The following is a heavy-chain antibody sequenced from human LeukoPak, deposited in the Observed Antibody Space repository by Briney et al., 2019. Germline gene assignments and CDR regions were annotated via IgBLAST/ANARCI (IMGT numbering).Heavy chain of an antibody. D-gene: IGHD4-23*01. V-gene: IGHV4-34*01. CDR3: ARDYGGNSD. CDR1: GGSFSGYY. CDR2: INHSGST. J-gene: IGHJ4*02. Sequence: SETLSLTCAVYGGSFSGYYWSWIRQPPGKGLEWVGEINHSGSTNYNPSLESGVTILVDTSKNQFSQKLSSVTAAHTAVYYCARDYGGNSDWGQGTLVTVSS.